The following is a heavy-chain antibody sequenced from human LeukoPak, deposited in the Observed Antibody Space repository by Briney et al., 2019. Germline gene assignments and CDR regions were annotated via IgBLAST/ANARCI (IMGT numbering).Heavy chain of an antibody. CDR1: GFTFTSYA. V-gene: IGHV3-23*01. J-gene: IGHJ5*02. Sequence: GGSLRLSCAASGFTFTSYAMSWVRQAPGKGLEWVSAISGSGGSTYYADSVRGRFTISRDNSKNTLYLQMNSLRAEDTAVYYCARDYSLGYCSSTSCPRDNWFDPWGQGTLVTVSS. CDR3: ARDYSLGYCSSTSCPRDNWFDP. CDR2: ISGSGGST. D-gene: IGHD2-2*01.